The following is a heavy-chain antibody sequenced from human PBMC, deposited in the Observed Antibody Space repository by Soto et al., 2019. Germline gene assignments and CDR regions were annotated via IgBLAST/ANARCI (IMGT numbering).Heavy chain of an antibody. D-gene: IGHD4-17*01. V-gene: IGHV3-30*03. CDR3: IKSAGDYSPPPLDY. CDR2: ISYDGSNK. CDR1: GFTFSSYG. J-gene: IGHJ4*02. Sequence: GGSLRLSCAASGFTFSSYGMHWVRQAPGKGLEWVAVISYDGSNKYYADSVKGRFTISRDNSKNTLYLQMNSLRAEDTAVYYCIKSAGDYSPPPLDYSGQRTLVTASS.